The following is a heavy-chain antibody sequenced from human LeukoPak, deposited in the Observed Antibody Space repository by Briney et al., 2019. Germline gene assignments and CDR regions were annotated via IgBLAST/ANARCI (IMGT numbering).Heavy chain of an antibody. CDR2: IKSTTDGATT. D-gene: IGHD2-21*02. Sequence: GGSLRLSCVASGFTFSNAWMNWVRQAPGKGLECVGRIKSTTDGATTAYAAPVKGRSTISTDDTTNTLHLQMNNLKTEDTAVYYCTTSLAGAVTAVYPFDNWGQGTLVTVSS. CDR3: TTSLAGAVTAVYPFDN. V-gene: IGHV3-15*01. J-gene: IGHJ4*02. CDR1: GFTFSNAW.